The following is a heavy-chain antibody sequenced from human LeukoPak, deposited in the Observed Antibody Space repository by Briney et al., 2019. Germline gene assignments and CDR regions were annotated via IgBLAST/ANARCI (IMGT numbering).Heavy chain of an antibody. CDR2: ISAYNGNT. Sequence: ASVKVSCKASGYTFTSYGISWVRQAPGHGREWMGWISAYNGNTNYAQKLQGRVTMTTDTSTNTAYMELRSLRSDDTAVYYCARDYYYDSSGYYPLFDYWGQGTLVTVSS. CDR1: GYTFTSYG. CDR3: ARDYYYDSSGYYPLFDY. V-gene: IGHV1-18*01. J-gene: IGHJ4*02. D-gene: IGHD3-22*01.